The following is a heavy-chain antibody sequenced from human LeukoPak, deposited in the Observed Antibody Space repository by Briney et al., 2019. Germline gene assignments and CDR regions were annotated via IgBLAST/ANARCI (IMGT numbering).Heavy chain of an antibody. V-gene: IGHV4-30-2*01. CDR1: GGSISSGGYS. CDR3: ARSHSSGWYNWFDP. D-gene: IGHD6-19*01. J-gene: IGHJ5*02. CDR2: IYHSGST. Sequence: SETLSLTCAVSGGSISSGGYSWSWIRQPPGKGLEWMGYIYHSGSTYYNPSLKSRVTISVDRSTNKFSLKLSSVTAADTAVYYCARSHSSGWYNWFDPWGQGTLVTVSS.